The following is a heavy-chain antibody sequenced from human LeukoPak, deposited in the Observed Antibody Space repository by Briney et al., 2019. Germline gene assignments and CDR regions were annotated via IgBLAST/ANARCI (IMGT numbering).Heavy chain of an antibody. Sequence: WGSLRLSRAASGFTFSDYYMSWIRQAPGKGLEWVSYISSSGSTIYYADSVKGRFTISRDNAKNSLYLQMNSLRAEDTAVYYCATNGDGVSGSGYYRPFDYWGQGTLVTVSS. D-gene: IGHD3-3*01. CDR2: ISSSGSTI. CDR3: ATNGDGVSGSGYYRPFDY. V-gene: IGHV3-11*01. J-gene: IGHJ4*02. CDR1: GFTFSDYY.